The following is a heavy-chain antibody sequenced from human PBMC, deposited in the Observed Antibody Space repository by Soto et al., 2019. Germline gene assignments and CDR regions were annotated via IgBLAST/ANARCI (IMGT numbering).Heavy chain of an antibody. Sequence: ASVQVSCKASGYTFTSYGISWVRQAPAQGLEWMGWISAYNGNTNYAQKLQGRVTMTTDTSTSTAYMEQRSLRSDDTAVYYGSRGRSIHNRGYDDSFDIWGQGTMVTVSS. J-gene: IGHJ3*02. D-gene: IGHD5-12*01. V-gene: IGHV1-18*01. CDR1: GYTFTSYG. CDR3: SRGRSIHNRGYDDSFDI. CDR2: ISAYNGNT.